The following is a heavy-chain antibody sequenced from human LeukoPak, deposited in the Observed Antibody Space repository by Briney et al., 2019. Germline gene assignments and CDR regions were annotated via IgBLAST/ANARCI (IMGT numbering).Heavy chain of an antibody. CDR1: GYSISSGYY. CDR2: IYHSGST. Sequence: SETLSLTCAVSGYSISSGYYWGWIRQPPGKGLEWIGSIYHSGSTYYNLSLKSRVTISVDTSKNQFSLKLSSVTAADTAVYYCARDEGSLYYYYYGMDVWGKGTTVTVSS. CDR3: ARDEGSLYYYYYGMDV. V-gene: IGHV4-38-2*02. J-gene: IGHJ6*04.